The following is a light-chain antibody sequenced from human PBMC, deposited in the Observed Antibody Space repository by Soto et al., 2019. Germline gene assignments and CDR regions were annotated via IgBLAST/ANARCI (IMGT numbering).Light chain of an antibody. CDR1: SSDVGGYKY. J-gene: IGLJ2*01. CDR2: EVN. CDR3: SSYAGSSNFAV. V-gene: IGLV2-8*01. Sequence: QSALTQPASVSGSPGQSITISCTGTSSDVGGYKYVSWYQQHPDKAPKLIIFEVNKRPSGVPDRFSGSESGNTASLTVSGLQAEDEAYYYCSSYAGSSNFAVFGGGTKLTVL.